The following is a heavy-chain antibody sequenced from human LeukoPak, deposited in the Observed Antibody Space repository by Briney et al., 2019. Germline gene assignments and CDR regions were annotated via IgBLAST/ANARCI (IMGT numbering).Heavy chain of an antibody. CDR2: INPNRGGT. Sequence: ASVKVSCKASGYTFTGDYMHWVRQAPGRGLECMGWINPNRGGTNYAQKFQGRVTMTRDTSISTAYMELSGLRSDDTAVYYCTRDSTNSPFHYWGQGTPVTVSS. CDR3: TRDSTNSPFHY. V-gene: IGHV1-2*02. J-gene: IGHJ4*02. CDR1: GYTFTGDY. D-gene: IGHD3-3*02.